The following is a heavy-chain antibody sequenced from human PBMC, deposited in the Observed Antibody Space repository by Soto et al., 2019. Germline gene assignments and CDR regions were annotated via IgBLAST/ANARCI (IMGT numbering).Heavy chain of an antibody. Sequence: SVKVSCKASGGTFSSYAISWVRQAPGQGLEWMGGIIPIFGTANYAQKFQGRVTITADESTSTAYMELSSLRSEDTAVYYCAIDSYCSGGSCFSDDWGQGSLVTVSS. J-gene: IGHJ4*02. CDR2: IIPIFGTA. D-gene: IGHD2-15*01. CDR1: GGTFSSYA. V-gene: IGHV1-69*13. CDR3: AIDSYCSGGSCFSDD.